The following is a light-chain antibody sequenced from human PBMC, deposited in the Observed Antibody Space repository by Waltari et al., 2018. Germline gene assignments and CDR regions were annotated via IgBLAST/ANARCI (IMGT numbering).Light chain of an antibody. CDR1: QGVSTY. J-gene: IGKJ1*01. Sequence: AIRMTQSPSSLSASIGDRVTISCRASQGVSTYLAWYQQTPGKAPSLLIHAASTLQSGVPSRFRCSGTGTEFTLTITCLQSEDFATYYCQQYHDYPWTFGQGTKVEI. V-gene: IGKV1-8*01. CDR2: AAS. CDR3: QQYHDYPWT.